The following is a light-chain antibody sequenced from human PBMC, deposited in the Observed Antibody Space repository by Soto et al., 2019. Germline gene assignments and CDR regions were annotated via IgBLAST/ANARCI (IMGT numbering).Light chain of an antibody. CDR3: QQRSNWPL. J-gene: IGKJ5*01. Sequence: EIELTQSPATLSLSPGERATLSCRASQSISSYLGWYQQKPGQAPRLLIYDTSNRAAGIPARFSGSGSGTDFTLTISSVEPEDFAVYYCQQRSNWPLFGQGTRLEIK. CDR1: QSISSY. V-gene: IGKV3-11*01. CDR2: DTS.